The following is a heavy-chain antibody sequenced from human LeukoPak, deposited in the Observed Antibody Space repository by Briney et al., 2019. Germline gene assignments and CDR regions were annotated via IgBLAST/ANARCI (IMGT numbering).Heavy chain of an antibody. CDR3: TRWDPRRSPCDY. Sequence: ASVKVSCKASGYTFTSYDINWVRQATGQGLEWMGWMNPNSGNTGYAQKFQGRVTMTRNTSISTAYMELSSLRSEDTAVYYCTRWDPRRSPCDYWGQGTLVTVSS. CDR2: MNPNSGNT. D-gene: IGHD1-26*01. V-gene: IGHV1-8*01. J-gene: IGHJ4*02. CDR1: GYTFTSYD.